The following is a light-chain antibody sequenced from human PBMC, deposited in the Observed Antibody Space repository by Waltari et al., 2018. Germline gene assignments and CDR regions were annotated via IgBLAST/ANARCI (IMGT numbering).Light chain of an antibody. J-gene: IGLJ2*01. CDR2: AVT. V-gene: IGLV2-14*03. Sequence: QSALTQSASVSGSPGQSITISCTGTSSDVGGYNHVSWYQQHPGKAPKLMIYAVTNLPSGVSTRFSGSKSGNTASLTISGLQAEDEADYYCSSYTSSSALVFGGGTKLTVL. CDR3: SSYTSSSALV. CDR1: SSDVGGYNH.